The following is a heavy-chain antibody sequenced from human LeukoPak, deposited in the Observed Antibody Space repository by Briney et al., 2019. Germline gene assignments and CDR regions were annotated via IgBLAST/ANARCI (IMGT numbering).Heavy chain of an antibody. CDR3: AKDPGDSSSSGYMDY. D-gene: IGHD6-6*01. V-gene: IGHV3-30*02. Sequence: GGSLRLSCAASGFTFSSYGMHWVRQAPGKGLEWVAFIRYDGSNKYYADSVKGRFTISRDNSKNTLYLQMNSPRAEDTAVYYCAKDPGDSSSSGYMDYWGQGTLVTVSS. CDR2: IRYDGSNK. J-gene: IGHJ4*02. CDR1: GFTFSSYG.